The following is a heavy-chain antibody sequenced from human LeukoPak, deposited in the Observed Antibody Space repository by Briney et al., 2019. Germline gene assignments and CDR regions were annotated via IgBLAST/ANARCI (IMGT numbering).Heavy chain of an antibody. CDR1: GGSISSGGYY. Sequence: SQTLSLTCTVSGGSISSGGYYWSWIRHRPGKGLEWIGYIHYSGSTYYSPSLKSRVTISVDTSKSEFSLKLSSVTAADTAVYYCAGVDTTDSPPLYWGQGTLVTVSS. J-gene: IGHJ4*02. V-gene: IGHV4-30-4*01. D-gene: IGHD1-14*01. CDR3: AGVDTTDSPPLY. CDR2: IHYSGST.